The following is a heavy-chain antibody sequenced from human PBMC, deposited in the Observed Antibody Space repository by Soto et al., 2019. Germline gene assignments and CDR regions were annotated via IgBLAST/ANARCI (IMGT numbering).Heavy chain of an antibody. CDR1: GDSISSGAW. D-gene: IGHD4-4*01. J-gene: IGHJ6*02. Sequence: TSETLSLTCAVSGDSISSGAWWSWVRQSPGKGLQWIGEIYHSGNTRNNPSLKSRVTMSVDKSNNQFSLNLMSVTAADTATYYCARTYCTTTACQAHGIDVWGQGTTVTVSS. V-gene: IGHV4-4*02. CDR2: IYHSGNT. CDR3: ARTYCTTTACQAHGIDV.